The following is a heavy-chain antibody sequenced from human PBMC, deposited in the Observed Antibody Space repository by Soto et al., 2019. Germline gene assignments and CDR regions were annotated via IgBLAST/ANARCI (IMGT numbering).Heavy chain of an antibody. D-gene: IGHD3-10*01. V-gene: IGHV3-23*01. CDR1: GFTFSSYA. CDR3: AKDAYYYGSGSLDY. Sequence: GGSLRLSCAASGFTFSSYAMSWVRQAPGKGLEWVSAISGSGGSTYYADSVKGRFTISRDNSKNTLYLQMSSLRAEDTAVYYCAKDAYYYGSGSLDYWGQGTLVTVSS. J-gene: IGHJ4*02. CDR2: ISGSGGST.